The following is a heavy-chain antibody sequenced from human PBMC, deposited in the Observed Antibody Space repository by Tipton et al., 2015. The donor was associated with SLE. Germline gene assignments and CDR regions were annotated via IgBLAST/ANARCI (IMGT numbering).Heavy chain of an antibody. CDR2: IDRDGSP. CDR1: GGSISRSTYH. CDR3: ARGVSGYYFYSYMDV. V-gene: IGHV4-39*07. J-gene: IGHJ6*03. Sequence: LRLSCTVSGGSISRSTYHWNWIRQFPGKGLEWIGEIDRDGSPNYKSSLQNRVTMSVDRSGNQFSLRLTSVTAADTAVYYCARGVSGYYFYSYMDVWGKGTTVTISS. D-gene: IGHD3-16*01.